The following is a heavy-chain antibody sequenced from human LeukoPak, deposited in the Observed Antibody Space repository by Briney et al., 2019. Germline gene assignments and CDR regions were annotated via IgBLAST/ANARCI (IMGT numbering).Heavy chain of an antibody. CDR2: FDPEKGET. Sequence: GASVKVSCKVSGYTLTELSMHWVRQAPGKGFEWMGRFDPEKGETIYAQKLQGRVTMTTDTSTSTAYMELRSLRSDDTAVYYCATSNYVAAALGYFDYWGQGTLVTVSS. D-gene: IGHD6-13*01. J-gene: IGHJ4*02. CDR3: ATSNYVAAALGYFDY. CDR1: GYTLTELS. V-gene: IGHV1-24*01.